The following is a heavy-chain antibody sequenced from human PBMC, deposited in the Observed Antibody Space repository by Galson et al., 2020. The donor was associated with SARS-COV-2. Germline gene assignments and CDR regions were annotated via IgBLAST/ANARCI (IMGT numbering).Heavy chain of an antibody. D-gene: IGHD6-19*01. V-gene: IGHV3-43*01. Sequence: QASETLSLTCAASGFTFDDYTMHWVRQAPGKGLEWVSLISWDGGSTYYADSVKGRFTISRDNSKNSLYLQMNSLRTEDTALYYCAKDIEYSSGWYGYFQHWGQGTLVTVSS. CDR2: ISWDGGST. CDR1: GFTFDDYT. CDR3: AKDIEYSSGWYGYFQH. J-gene: IGHJ1*01.